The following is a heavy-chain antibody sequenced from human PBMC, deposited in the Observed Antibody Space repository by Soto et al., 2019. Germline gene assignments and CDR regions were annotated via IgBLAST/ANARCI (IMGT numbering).Heavy chain of an antibody. CDR3: AREGKEQHDAFDI. J-gene: IGHJ3*02. Sequence: VQLVESGGGVVQPGRSLRLSCAASGFTFSSYGMHWVRQAPGKGLEWVAVIWYDGSNKYYADSVKGRFTISRDNSKNTLYLQMNSLRAEDTAVYYCAREGKEQHDAFDIWGQGTMVTVSS. V-gene: IGHV3-33*01. D-gene: IGHD6-13*01. CDR2: IWYDGSNK. CDR1: GFTFSSYG.